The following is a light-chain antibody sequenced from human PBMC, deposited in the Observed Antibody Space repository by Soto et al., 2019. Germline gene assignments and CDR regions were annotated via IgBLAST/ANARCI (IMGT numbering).Light chain of an antibody. V-gene: IGLV2-23*02. Sequence: QSALTQPASVSGSPGQSITISCTGTSSDVGSYNLVSWYLQHPGKAPKLMIYEVSKRPSGVSNRFSGSKSGNTASLTISGLQAEDEADYYCCSYAGSWVFGGGTQLTVL. J-gene: IGLJ3*02. CDR3: CSYAGSWV. CDR1: SSDVGSYNL. CDR2: EVS.